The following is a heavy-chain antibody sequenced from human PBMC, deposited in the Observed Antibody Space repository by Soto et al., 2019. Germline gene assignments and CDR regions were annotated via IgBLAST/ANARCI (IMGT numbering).Heavy chain of an antibody. J-gene: IGHJ4*02. V-gene: IGHV4-38-2*01. CDR1: GNSISSAYF. Sequence: SETLSLTCAVSGNSISSAYFWALIRQPPGKGLEYIGSIYHSGSTYYNPSLKSRVTISVDMSRSQFSLKLSSVTATDTAVYYCASLPFCSGGSCSYFDYWGQGTLVTVSS. CDR3: ASLPFCSGGSCSYFDY. CDR2: IYHSGST. D-gene: IGHD2-15*01.